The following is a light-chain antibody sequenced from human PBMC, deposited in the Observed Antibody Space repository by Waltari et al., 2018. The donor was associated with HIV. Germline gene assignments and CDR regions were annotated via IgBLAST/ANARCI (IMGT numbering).Light chain of an antibody. V-gene: IGKV3-11*01. J-gene: IGKJ5*01. Sequence: EIVLTQSPATPSLSPGERATLSCRASQSVTNSLAWYQHKPGQTPRLLIYDTSNRATGIPARFSGSGSGTDFSLTISSPEPDDFAVYYCQWRTKWRPGTFGQGTRLEIK. CDR2: DTS. CDR3: QWRTKWRPGT. CDR1: QSVTNS.